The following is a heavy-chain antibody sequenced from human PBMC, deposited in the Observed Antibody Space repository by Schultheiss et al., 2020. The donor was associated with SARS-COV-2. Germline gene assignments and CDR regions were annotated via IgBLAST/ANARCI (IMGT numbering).Heavy chain of an antibody. CDR2: ISRRSDNT. Sequence: GGSLRLSCAASGFSVTSDFLDWVRQAPGKGLEWVSSISRRSDNTFYADSVRGRFTISRDNAKNSLYLQMKSLRGEDTAVYFCARSPAETIYQYYMDVWGTGTTVTGSS. J-gene: IGHJ6*03. D-gene: IGHD2-2*01. V-gene: IGHV3-21*01. CDR3: ARSPAETIYQYYMDV. CDR1: GFSVTSDF.